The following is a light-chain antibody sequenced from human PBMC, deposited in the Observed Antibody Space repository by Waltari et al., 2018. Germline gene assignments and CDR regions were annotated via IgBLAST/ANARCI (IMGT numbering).Light chain of an antibody. J-gene: IGLJ2*01. Sequence: QAVVTQEPSLTVSPGGTVTLPCGSSPGAVTSCHYPHLFQQNPGPAPRTLSYDPSKQQPWTPARFSGSLLGGKAALTLSGAQPEDEANYYCFLSYSGAVIFGGGTKLTVL. V-gene: IGLV7-46*01. CDR1: PGAVTSCHY. CDR3: FLSYSGAVI. CDR2: DPS.